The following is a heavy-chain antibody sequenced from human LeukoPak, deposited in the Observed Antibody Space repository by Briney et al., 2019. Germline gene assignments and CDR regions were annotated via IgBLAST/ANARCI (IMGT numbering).Heavy chain of an antibody. CDR2: FDRGSLDT. Sequence: GGSLRLSCAASGFTLSDYPMTWVRQDPGQGLQWVSLFDRGSLDTYYADSVKGRFTISRDNSKNTLYLQMNSLRAEDTAVYYCVATVTILDYWGQGTLVTVSS. D-gene: IGHD4-17*01. CDR1: GFTLSDYP. CDR3: VATVTILDY. J-gene: IGHJ4*02. V-gene: IGHV3-23*01.